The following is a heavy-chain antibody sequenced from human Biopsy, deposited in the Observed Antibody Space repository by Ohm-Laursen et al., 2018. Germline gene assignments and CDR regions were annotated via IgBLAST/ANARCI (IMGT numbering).Heavy chain of an antibody. D-gene: IGHD3-22*01. CDR2: IFYRGST. Sequence: SQTLSLTCTVSGGSISNNNYYWGWIRQPPGKGLEWIGSIFYRGSTHYKPSLKSRINISVDRSKNQFSLKLNFVTAADTAVYYCARDYDTSGYYYVSWGQGTLVTVSS. J-gene: IGHJ5*02. CDR1: GGSISNNNYY. V-gene: IGHV4-39*01. CDR3: ARDYDTSGYYYVS.